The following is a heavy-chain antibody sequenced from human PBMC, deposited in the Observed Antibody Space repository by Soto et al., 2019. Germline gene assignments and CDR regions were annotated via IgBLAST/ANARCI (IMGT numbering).Heavy chain of an antibody. J-gene: IGHJ4*02. V-gene: IGHV3-74*01. D-gene: IGHD3-22*01. CDR1: GFTFSSYW. CDR3: AIRSSYYDSSGYFDY. CDR2: INSDGSST. Sequence: GGSLRLSCAASGFTFSSYWMHWVRQAPGKGLVWVSRINSDGSSTSYADSVKGRFTISRDNAKNTLYLQMNSLRAEDTAVYYCAIRSSYYDSSGYFDYWGQGTLVTVSS.